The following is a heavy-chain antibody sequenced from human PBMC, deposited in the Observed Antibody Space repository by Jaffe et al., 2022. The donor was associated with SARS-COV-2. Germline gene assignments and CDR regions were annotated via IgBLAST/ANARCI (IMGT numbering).Heavy chain of an antibody. CDR3: TTDLWGPDYDYVWGSYRYTLDY. Sequence: EVQLVESGGGLVKPGGSLRLSCAASGFTFSNAWMSWVRQAPGKGLEWVGRIKSKTDGGTTDYAAPVKGRFTISRDDSKNTLYLQMNSLKTEDTAVYYCTTDLWGPDYDYVWGSYRYTLDYWGQGTLVTVSS. J-gene: IGHJ4*02. D-gene: IGHD3-16*02. CDR2: IKSKTDGGTT. CDR1: GFTFSNAW. V-gene: IGHV3-15*01.